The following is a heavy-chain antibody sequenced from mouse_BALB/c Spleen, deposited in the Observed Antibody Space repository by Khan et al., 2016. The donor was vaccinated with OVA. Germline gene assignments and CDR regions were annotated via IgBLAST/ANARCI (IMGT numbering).Heavy chain of an antibody. CDR3: TRSKYGNYSDY. V-gene: IGHV1S29*02. CDR2: TYLYNGGA. CDR1: GYTFTDYS. J-gene: IGHJ2*01. D-gene: IGHD2-1*01. Sequence: EVKLLESGPELVKPGASVKISCKASGYTFTDYSVHWVKQSHGKSLEWIGYTYLYNGGAAYNQKFKNKATLTVDNSSNAAYMELRSLTSEDSAVYYCTRSKYGNYSDYWGQGTTLTVSS.